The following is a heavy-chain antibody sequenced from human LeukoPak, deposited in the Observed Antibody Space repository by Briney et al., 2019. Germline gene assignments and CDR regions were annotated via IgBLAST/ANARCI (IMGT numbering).Heavy chain of an antibody. J-gene: IGHJ5*02. CDR1: GGSISSYY. CDR3: AYSGSFGAWFDP. D-gene: IGHD1-26*01. CDR2: INHSGST. V-gene: IGHV4-34*01. Sequence: SETLSLTCTVSGGSISSYYWSWIRQPPGKGLEWIGEINHSGSTNYNPSLKSRVTISVDTSKNQFSLKLSSVTAADTAVYYCAYSGSFGAWFDPWGQGTLVTVSS.